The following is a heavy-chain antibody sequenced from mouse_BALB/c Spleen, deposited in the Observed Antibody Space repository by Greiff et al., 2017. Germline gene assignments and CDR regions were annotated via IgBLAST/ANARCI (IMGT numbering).Heavy chain of an antibody. D-gene: IGHD1-1*01. Sequence: EVKLQESGGGLVQPGGSLKLSCAASGFTFSSYGMSWVRQTPDKRLELVATINSNGGSTYYPDSVKGRFTISRDNAKNTLYLQMSSLKSEDTAMYYCARDYYGFAYWGQGTLVTVSA. CDR2: INSNGGST. CDR1: GFTFSSYG. CDR3: ARDYYGFAY. V-gene: IGHV5-6-3*01. J-gene: IGHJ3*01.